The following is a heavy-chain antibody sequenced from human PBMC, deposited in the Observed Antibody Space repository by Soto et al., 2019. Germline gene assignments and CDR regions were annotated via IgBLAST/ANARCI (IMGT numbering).Heavy chain of an antibody. J-gene: IGHJ6*02. D-gene: IGHD3-10*01. CDR2: IDPSDSYT. CDR3: ARPLNRGGSGPRMDV. Sequence: AXLKVSCHVSGYSFTSYWISWVRQMPGKGLEWMGRIDPSDSYTNYSPSFQGHVTISADKSISTAYLQWSSLKASDTAMYYCARPLNRGGSGPRMDVWGQGTTVTVSS. CDR1: GYSFTSYW. V-gene: IGHV5-10-1*01.